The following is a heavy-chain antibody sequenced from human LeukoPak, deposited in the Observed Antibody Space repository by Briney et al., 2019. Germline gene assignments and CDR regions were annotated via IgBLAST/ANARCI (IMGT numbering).Heavy chain of an antibody. CDR3: AKDGYSGYELDY. D-gene: IGHD5-12*01. J-gene: IGHJ4*02. Sequence: PGGSLRLSCAASGFTFSSYGMHWVRQAPGKGLEWVAVISYDGSKKYYADSVKGRFTISRDNSKNKLYLQMNSLRAEDTAVYCCAKDGYSGYELDYWGQGTLVTVSS. CDR1: GFTFSSYG. CDR2: ISYDGSKK. V-gene: IGHV3-30*18.